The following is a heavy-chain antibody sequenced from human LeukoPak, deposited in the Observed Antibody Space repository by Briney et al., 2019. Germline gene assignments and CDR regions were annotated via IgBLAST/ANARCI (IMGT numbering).Heavy chain of an antibody. J-gene: IGHJ3*02. Sequence: GGSLRLSCAASGFTFSSYSMNWVRQAPGKGLEWVSSISSSSSYIYYADSVKGRFTISRDNAKNSLYLQMNSLRAEDTAVYYCARALGALAAFDIWGQGTMVTVSS. D-gene: IGHD3-16*01. V-gene: IGHV3-21*01. CDR3: ARALGALAAFDI. CDR2: ISSSSSYI. CDR1: GFTFSSYS.